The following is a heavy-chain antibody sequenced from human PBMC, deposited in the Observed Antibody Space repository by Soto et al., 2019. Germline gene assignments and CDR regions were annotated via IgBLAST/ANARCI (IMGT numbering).Heavy chain of an antibody. J-gene: IGHJ4*02. CDR2: SSYSGST. D-gene: IGHD3-16*01. Sequence: QVQLQGSGPGLVKPSQTLSLTCTVSGDSVSSGSHFWTWIRQHPGKGLQWLAYSSYSGSTYYNPSPTPSIKTLLSISIDTSDIHFSLHLSSVNAADTAVYYCARGRPMMGAKIFFDYWGPGTLVTVSS. CDR3: ARGRPMMGAKIFFDY. CDR1: GDSVSSGSHF. V-gene: IGHV4-31*01.